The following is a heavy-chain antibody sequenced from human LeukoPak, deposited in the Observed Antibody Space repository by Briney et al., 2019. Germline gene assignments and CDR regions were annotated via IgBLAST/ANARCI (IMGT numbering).Heavy chain of an antibody. V-gene: IGHV4-59*08. J-gene: IGHJ3*02. CDR3: ARRSITTAGGAFDI. Sequence: SETLSLTCTVSGGSISSHYWSWIRQPPGKGLEWIGYIYYSGSTNYNPSLKSRVTISVDTSKNQFSLKLSSVTAADTAVYYCARRSITTAGGAFDIWGQGTMVTVSS. D-gene: IGHD3-10*01. CDR2: IYYSGST. CDR1: GGSISSHY.